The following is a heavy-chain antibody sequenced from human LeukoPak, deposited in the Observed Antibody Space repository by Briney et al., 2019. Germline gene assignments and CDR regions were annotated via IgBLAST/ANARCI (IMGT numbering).Heavy chain of an antibody. CDR3: ARDPYYYDSSGYFDY. CDR2: INPSGGST. D-gene: IGHD3-22*01. CDR1: GYTFTSYY. J-gene: IGHJ4*02. Sequence: ASVKVSCKASGYTFTSYYMHWVRQAPGQGLEWMGIINPSGGSTSYAQKFQGRVTMTRDTSTSTVYVELSSLRSEDTAVYYCARDPYYYDSSGYFDYWGQGTLVTVSS. V-gene: IGHV1-46*01.